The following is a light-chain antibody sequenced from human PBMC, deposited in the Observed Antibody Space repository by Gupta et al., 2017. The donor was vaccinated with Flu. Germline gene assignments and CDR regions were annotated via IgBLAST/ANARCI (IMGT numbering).Light chain of an antibody. J-gene: IGKJ4*01. Sequence: EIVLTQSTTTLSLSPGERATLSCRASQSVSSYLAWYQKKPGQAPRLLIYDASNRATGIPARFSGSGSGTDFTLTISSLESEDFAVYYCQQRSNWPLTFGGGTKVDIK. CDR1: QSVSSY. CDR2: DAS. CDR3: QQRSNWPLT. V-gene: IGKV3-11*01.